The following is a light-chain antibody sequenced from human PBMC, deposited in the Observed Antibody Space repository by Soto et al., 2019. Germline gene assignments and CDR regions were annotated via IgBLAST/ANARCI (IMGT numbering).Light chain of an antibody. Sequence: DIQMTQSPSSLSASVGDTVTITCRASQSIRSHLNWYQQKPGKGPKLLIYTASSLQSGVPSRFSGSGSGTDFTPTISSLQPEDFATYYCQQSYSNPLVTFGGGTKVDIK. CDR1: QSIRSH. CDR2: TAS. CDR3: QQSYSNPLVT. V-gene: IGKV1-39*01. J-gene: IGKJ4*01.